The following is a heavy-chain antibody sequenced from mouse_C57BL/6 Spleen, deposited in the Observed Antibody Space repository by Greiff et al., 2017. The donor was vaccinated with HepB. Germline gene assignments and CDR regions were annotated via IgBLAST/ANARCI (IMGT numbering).Heavy chain of an antibody. CDR1: GFSFNTYA. CDR2: IRSKSNNYAT. Sequence: GGGLVQPKGSLKLSCAASGFSFNTYAMNWVRQAPGKGLEWVARIRSKSNNYATYYADSVKDRFTISRDDSESMLYLQMNNLKTEDTAMYYCVRHGGDAMDYWGQGTSVTVSS. J-gene: IGHJ4*01. CDR3: VRHGGDAMDY. V-gene: IGHV10-1*01.